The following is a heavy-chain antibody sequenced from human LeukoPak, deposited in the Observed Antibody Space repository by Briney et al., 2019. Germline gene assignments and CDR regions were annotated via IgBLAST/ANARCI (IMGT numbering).Heavy chain of an antibody. CDR2: ISWNSGSI. D-gene: IGHD3-22*01. J-gene: IGHJ4*02. Sequence: GGSLRLSCAASGFTFDDYAMHWVRQAPGKGLEWVSGISWNSGSIGYADSVKGRFTISRVNAKNSLYLQMNSLRAEDTALYYCAKDMAYYDSSGAKDYWGQGTPVTVSS. CDR3: AKDMAYYDSSGAKDY. CDR1: GFTFDDYA. V-gene: IGHV3-9*01.